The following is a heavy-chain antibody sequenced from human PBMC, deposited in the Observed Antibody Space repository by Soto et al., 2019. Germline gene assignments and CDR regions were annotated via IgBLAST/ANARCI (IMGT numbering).Heavy chain of an antibody. V-gene: IGHV3-30*03. CDR1: GFTFSSYG. CDR2: ISYDGSNK. J-gene: IGHJ4*02. CDR3: TPWFGAFDY. D-gene: IGHD3-10*01. Sequence: QVQLVESGGGVVQPGRSLRLSCAASGFTFSSYGMHWVRQAPGKGLEWVAVISYDGSNKYYADSVKGRFTISRDNSKNTMYLQMNSLRAADTAVYYCTPWFGAFDYWGQGTLVTVSS.